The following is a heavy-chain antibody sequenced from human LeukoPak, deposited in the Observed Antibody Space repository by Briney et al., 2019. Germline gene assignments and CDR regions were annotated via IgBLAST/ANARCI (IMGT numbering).Heavy chain of an antibody. CDR1: GFTFSSYG. CDR2: ISYDGSNK. CDR3: ARDRVRLAAAGYDAFDI. D-gene: IGHD6-13*01. V-gene: IGHV3-30*03. Sequence: GGSLRLSCAASGFTFSSYGMHWVRQAPGKGLEWVAVISYDGSNKYYADSVKGRFTISRDNSKNTLYLQMNSLRAEDTAVYYCARDRVRLAAAGYDAFDIWGQGTMVTVSS. J-gene: IGHJ3*02.